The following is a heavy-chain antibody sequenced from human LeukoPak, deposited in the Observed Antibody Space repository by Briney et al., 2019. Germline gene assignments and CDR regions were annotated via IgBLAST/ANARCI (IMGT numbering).Heavy chain of an antibody. CDR3: AKDHRDSGNYYYYYGLDV. Sequence: GGSLRLSCAASGFKFSSYAMSWVRQAPGKGLEWVSSLSGNADRPYYADSVKGRFTISRDNSKNTLYLQMNSLRAEDTAVYYCAKDHRDSGNYYYYYGLDVWGQGTMVTVSS. V-gene: IGHV3-23*01. CDR1: GFKFSSYA. D-gene: IGHD1-26*01. CDR2: LSGNADRP. J-gene: IGHJ6*02.